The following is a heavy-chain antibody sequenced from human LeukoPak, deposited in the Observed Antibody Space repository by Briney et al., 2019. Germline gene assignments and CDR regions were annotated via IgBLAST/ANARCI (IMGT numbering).Heavy chain of an antibody. CDR3: ASGRITMVRGAIIRESLDY. V-gene: IGHV4-39*07. D-gene: IGHD3-10*01. Sequence: PSETLSLTCTVSGGSISSSSYYWGWIRQPPGKGLEWIGSIYYSGSTYYNPSLKSRVTISVDTSKNQFSLKLSSVTAADTAVYYCASGRITMVRGAIIRESLDYWGQGTLVTVSS. J-gene: IGHJ4*02. CDR1: GGSISSSSYY. CDR2: IYYSGST.